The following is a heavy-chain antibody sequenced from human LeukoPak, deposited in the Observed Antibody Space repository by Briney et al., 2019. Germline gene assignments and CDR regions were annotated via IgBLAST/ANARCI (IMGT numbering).Heavy chain of an antibody. CDR1: GFTFSSYG. CDR3: AKDRDYYDSSGYAYYFDY. D-gene: IGHD3-22*01. Sequence: GGSLRLSCAASGFTFSSYGMHWVRQAPGKGLEWVAVISYDGSNKYYADSVKGRFTISRDNSKNTLYLQMNSLRAEDTAVYYCAKDRDYYDSSGYAYYFDYWGQGTLVTVSS. V-gene: IGHV3-30*18. CDR2: ISYDGSNK. J-gene: IGHJ4*02.